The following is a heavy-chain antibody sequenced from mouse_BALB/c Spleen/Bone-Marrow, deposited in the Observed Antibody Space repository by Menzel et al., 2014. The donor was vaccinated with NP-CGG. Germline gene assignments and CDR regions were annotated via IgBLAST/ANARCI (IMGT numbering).Heavy chain of an antibody. J-gene: IGHJ1*01. CDR2: IDPANGNT. Sequence: VQLKQSGAELVKPGASVKLSCTASGFNITDSYMHWVKQRPEQGTEWIGRIDPANGNTKYDPKFQGKATLTVDTSSNTAYLQLSTLTSEVTAVYYCATMITDWYFDVWGAGTTGAVSS. V-gene: IGHV14-3*02. CDR1: GFNITDSY. D-gene: IGHD2-4*01. CDR3: ATMITDWYFDV.